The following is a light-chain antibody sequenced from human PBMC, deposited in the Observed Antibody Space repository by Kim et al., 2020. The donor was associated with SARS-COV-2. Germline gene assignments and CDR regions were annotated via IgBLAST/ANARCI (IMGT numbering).Light chain of an antibody. V-gene: IGKV1-27*01. J-gene: IGKJ1*01. CDR1: QDIANS. Sequence: ESVGDRVTITCRASQDIANSLAWYQQKPGTVPKVLIYGASTLQSGVPSRFSGSGSGTEFTLTIGSLQTEDVATYYCQKYNSAPWTFGPGTKVDIK. CDR3: QKYNSAPWT. CDR2: GAS.